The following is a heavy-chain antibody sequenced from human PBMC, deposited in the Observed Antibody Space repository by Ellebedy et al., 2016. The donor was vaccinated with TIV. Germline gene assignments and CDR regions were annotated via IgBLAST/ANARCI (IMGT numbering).Heavy chain of an antibody. Sequence: MPSETLSLTCAVSGGSISGGGYYWSWIRQHPGKGLKWIGYIYFSGSTYYNPSLKSPVTISVDMFKNQFFLKLDSVTAADTAVYYCARVGGYDSGKYHNVFDKWGQGTLVTVSS. CDR2: IYFSGST. CDR3: ARVGGYDSGKYHNVFDK. V-gene: IGHV4-31*11. J-gene: IGHJ4*02. D-gene: IGHD3-10*01. CDR1: GGSISGGGYY.